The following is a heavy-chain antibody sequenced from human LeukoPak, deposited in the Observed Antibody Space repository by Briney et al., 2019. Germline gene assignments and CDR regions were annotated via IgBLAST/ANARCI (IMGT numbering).Heavy chain of an antibody. J-gene: IGHJ4*02. V-gene: IGHV4-61*02. CDR2: IYTSGST. CDR1: GGSISSGSYY. CDR3: ARGRPDY. Sequence: PSQTLSLTCTVSGGSISSGSYYWSWIRQPAGKGLEWIGRIYTSGSTNYNPSLKSRVTISVDTSKNQFSLKLSSVTAADTAVYYCARGRPDYWGQGTLVTVSS.